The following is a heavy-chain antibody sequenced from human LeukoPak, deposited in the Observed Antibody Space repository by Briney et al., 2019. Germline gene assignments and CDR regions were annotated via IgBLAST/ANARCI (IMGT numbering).Heavy chain of an antibody. CDR3: ARERSGSPPVPFDY. V-gene: IGHV3-30-3*01. J-gene: IGHJ4*02. D-gene: IGHD1-26*01. CDR1: GFTFSTYA. CDR2: ISYDGSNE. Sequence: PGGSLRLSCAASGFTFSTYAIHWVRQAPGKGLEWVAVISYDGSNEYYADSVKGRFTISRDNSKNTLYLQMNSLRAEDTAVYYCARERSGSPPVPFDYWGQGTLVTVSS.